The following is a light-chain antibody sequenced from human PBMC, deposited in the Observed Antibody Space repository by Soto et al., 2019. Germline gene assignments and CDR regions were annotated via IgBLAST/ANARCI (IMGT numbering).Light chain of an antibody. CDR1: SSDIGAYDY. V-gene: IGLV2-14*01. CDR2: EVT. CDR3: SSYTSGSTLV. Sequence: QSALTQPASVSGSPGQSITISCTGTSSDIGAYDYVSWYQQHPGKAPKLMIFEVTNRPSGVSDRFSGSKSGNTASLTISGLQAEDEADYYCSSYTSGSTLVLGGGTKLTVL. J-gene: IGLJ2*01.